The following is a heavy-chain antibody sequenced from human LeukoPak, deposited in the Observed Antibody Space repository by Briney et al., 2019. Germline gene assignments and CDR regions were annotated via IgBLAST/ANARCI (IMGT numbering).Heavy chain of an antibody. D-gene: IGHD2-2*01. CDR3: VRRPYSSTWSNWFDP. V-gene: IGHV5-51*01. CDR1: GYIFTNHW. Sequence: GESLRISCKGSGYIFTNHWIVWVRHVPGKGLEWMGIIYPGDSETKYSPSFQGQVTISADKSINTAYLQWSRLKASDSGMYYCVRRPYSSTWSNWFDPWGQGTLVTVSS. CDR2: IYPGDSET. J-gene: IGHJ5*02.